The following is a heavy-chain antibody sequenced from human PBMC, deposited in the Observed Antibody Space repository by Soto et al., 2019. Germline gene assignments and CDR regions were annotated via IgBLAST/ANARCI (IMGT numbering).Heavy chain of an antibody. CDR1: GGSINTHNLF. V-gene: IGHV4-39*01. CDR2: IHYGGNA. J-gene: IGHJ4*01. Sequence: PSETLSLTCTVSGGSINTHNLFWAWVRQPPGKGLEWIASIHYGGNAYYSPSLTTRATISRDTSKNRVSLELRSVTAADTAVYYCARHTAVSGAFHFDYWGHGTLVTVSS. D-gene: IGHD6-19*01. CDR3: ARHTAVSGAFHFDY.